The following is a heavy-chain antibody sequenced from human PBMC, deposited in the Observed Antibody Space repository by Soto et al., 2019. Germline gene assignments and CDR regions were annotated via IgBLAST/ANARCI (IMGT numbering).Heavy chain of an antibody. J-gene: IGHJ4*02. CDR3: ARVADGDYGFDY. CDR1: GGSISSGGYY. D-gene: IGHD4-17*01. V-gene: IGHV4-31*03. Sequence: SETLSLTCTVSGGSISSGGYYWSWIRQHPGKGLEWIGYIYYSGSTYYNPSLKSRVTISVDTSKNQFSLKLSSVTAADTAVYYCARVADGDYGFDYWGQGTLVTAPQ. CDR2: IYYSGST.